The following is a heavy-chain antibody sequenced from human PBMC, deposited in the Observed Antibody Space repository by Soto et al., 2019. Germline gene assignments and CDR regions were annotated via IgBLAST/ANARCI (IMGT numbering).Heavy chain of an antibody. V-gene: IGHV3-49*04. J-gene: IGHJ4*02. Sequence: GESLKISRTASGFTFGDYAMSWVRQAPGKGLEWVGFIRSKAYGGTTEYAASVKGRFTISRDDSKSIAYLQMNSLKTEDTAVYYCTSLGGFDYWGQGTLVTVSS. CDR1: GFTFGDYA. CDR3: TSLGGFDY. D-gene: IGHD3-16*01. CDR2: IRSKAYGGTT.